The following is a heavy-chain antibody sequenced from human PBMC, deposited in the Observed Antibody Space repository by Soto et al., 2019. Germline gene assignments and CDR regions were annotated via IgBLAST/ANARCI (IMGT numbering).Heavy chain of an antibody. J-gene: IGHJ6*03. CDR2: ISAYNGNT. V-gene: IGHV1-18*01. Sequence: ASVKVSCKASGYTFTSYGISWVRQAPGQGLEWMGWISAYNGNTNYAQKLQGRVTMTTDTSTSTAYMELRSLRSDDTAVYYCARDSCTSCLYNYYYYYYMDVWGKGTTVTAP. CDR3: ARDSCTSCLYNYYYYYYMDV. D-gene: IGHD2-2*01. CDR1: GYTFTSYG.